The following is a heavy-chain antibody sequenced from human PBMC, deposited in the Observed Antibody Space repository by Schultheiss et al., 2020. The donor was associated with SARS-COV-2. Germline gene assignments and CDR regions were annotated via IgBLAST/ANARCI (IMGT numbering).Heavy chain of an antibody. CDR1: GFTFSSYA. CDR3: ARDREDTAMVEPDY. V-gene: IGHV3-23*01. CDR2: ISGSGGST. J-gene: IGHJ4*02. Sequence: GGSLRLSCAASGFTFSSYAMSWVRQAPGKGLEWVSAISGSGGSTYYADSVKGRFTISRDNSKNTRYLQMNSLRAEDTAVYYCARDREDTAMVEPDYWGQGTLVTVSS. D-gene: IGHD5-18*01.